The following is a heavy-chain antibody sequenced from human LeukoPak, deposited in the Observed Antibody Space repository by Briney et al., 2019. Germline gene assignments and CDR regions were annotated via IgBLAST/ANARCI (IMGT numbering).Heavy chain of an antibody. J-gene: IGHJ5*02. CDR1: GYTFTSYY. Sequence: ASVKVYCKASGYTFTSYYMHWVRQAPGQGLEWMGWMNPNNGNTGYAQKFQGRVTMTRDTSISTAYMELRGLRSEDTAVYYCVRDGEGVAISVNYWFDPWGQGTLVTVSS. CDR2: MNPNNGNT. D-gene: IGHD3-10*01. V-gene: IGHV1-8*02. CDR3: VRDGEGVAISVNYWFDP.